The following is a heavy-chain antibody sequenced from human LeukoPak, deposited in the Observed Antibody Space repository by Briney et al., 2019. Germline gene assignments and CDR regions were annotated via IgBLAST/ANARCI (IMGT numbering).Heavy chain of an antibody. CDR2: ISSSSSYI. J-gene: IGHJ6*03. CDR1: GFTFSSYS. V-gene: IGHV3-21*01. D-gene: IGHD6-13*01. CDR3: ARLSSSWPQYYYYYYREV. Sequence: GASLRLSCEASGFTFSSYSMHWVRQAPGKGLEWVSSISSSSSYIYYADSVKGRFTISRDNAKNSLYLQMNSLRAEDTAVYYCARLSSSWPQYYYYYYREVWGKGTTVTVSS.